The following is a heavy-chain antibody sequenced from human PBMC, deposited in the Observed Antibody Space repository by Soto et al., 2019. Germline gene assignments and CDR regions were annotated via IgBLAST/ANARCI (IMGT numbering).Heavy chain of an antibody. J-gene: IGHJ4*02. CDR1: GFTFSSYS. Sequence: SLRLSCAASGFTFSSYSMNWVRQAPGKGLEWVSLVSFDSNYIYYADSVKGRFTISRDNAKNSVYLQMNSLRAEDTAVYYCARERGWQLYFDYWGQGALVTVYS. CDR2: VSFDSNYI. D-gene: IGHD6-13*01. V-gene: IGHV3-21*01. CDR3: ARERGWQLYFDY.